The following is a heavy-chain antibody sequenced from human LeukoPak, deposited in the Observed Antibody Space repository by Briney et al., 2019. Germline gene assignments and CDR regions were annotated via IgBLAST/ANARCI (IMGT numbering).Heavy chain of an antibody. CDR1: GYTFTSYG. D-gene: IGHD3-22*01. V-gene: IGHV1-18*04. Sequence: GASVKVSCKASGYTFTSYGISWVRQAPGQGLEWMGWISAYNGNTNYAQKFQGRVTMTRDTSISTAYMELSRLRSDDTAVYYCARGPSYYYDSSGYFFDYWGQGTLVTVSS. J-gene: IGHJ4*02. CDR2: ISAYNGNT. CDR3: ARGPSYYYDSSGYFFDY.